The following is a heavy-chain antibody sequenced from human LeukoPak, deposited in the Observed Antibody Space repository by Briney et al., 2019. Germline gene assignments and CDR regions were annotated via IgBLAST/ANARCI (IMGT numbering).Heavy chain of an antibody. Sequence: GSSVKVSCKASGGTFSSYAISWVRQAPGQGLEWMGRIIPILGIANYAQKFQGRVTITADKSTSTAYMELSSLRSEDTAVYYCAKDFWDRNYYDSSGFDYWGQGTLVTVSS. J-gene: IGHJ4*02. CDR3: AKDFWDRNYYDSSGFDY. CDR1: GGTFSSYA. D-gene: IGHD3-22*01. V-gene: IGHV1-69*04. CDR2: IIPILGIA.